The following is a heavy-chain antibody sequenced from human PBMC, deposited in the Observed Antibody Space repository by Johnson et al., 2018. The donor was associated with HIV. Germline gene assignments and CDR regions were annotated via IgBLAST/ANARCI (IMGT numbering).Heavy chain of an antibody. V-gene: IGHV3-9*01. Sequence: VLLVESGGGLVQPGRSLRLSCAASGFTFDDFAMHWVRQAPGKGLEWVSGISWNSNSIGYADSVKGRFTISRDNAKNSLYLQMNSLRAEDTALYYCAKDLLCGNKGFDAFDIGGQGTMVTVSS. J-gene: IGHJ3*02. CDR3: AKDLLCGNKGFDAFDI. CDR2: ISWNSNSI. D-gene: IGHD4-23*01. CDR1: GFTFDDFA.